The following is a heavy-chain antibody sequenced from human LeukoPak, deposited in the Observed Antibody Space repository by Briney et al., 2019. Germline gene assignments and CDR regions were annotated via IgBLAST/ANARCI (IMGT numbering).Heavy chain of an antibody. D-gene: IGHD5-12*01. J-gene: IGHJ4*02. CDR2: IRYDGSNK. Sequence: GGSLRLSCAASGFTFSSYGMHWVRQAPGKGLEWVAFIRYDGSNKYYADSVKGRFTISRDNSKNTLYLQMNSLRAEDTAVYYCAKDRIVATPHWSFDYWGQGTLVTVSS. V-gene: IGHV3-30*02. CDR1: GFTFSSYG. CDR3: AKDRIVATPHWSFDY.